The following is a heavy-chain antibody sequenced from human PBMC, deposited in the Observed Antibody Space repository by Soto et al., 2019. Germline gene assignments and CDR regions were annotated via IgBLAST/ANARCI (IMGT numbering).Heavy chain of an antibody. D-gene: IGHD3-16*02. CDR2: IKKDGSEK. CDR1: GFTFSNYW. CDR3: ARAYYDYVWGNYRAYLVFDY. Sequence: PGGSLRLSCAASGFTFSNYWMNWVRQAPGKGLEGVANIKKDGSEKFYVDSLKGRFTISRDNAKNSLFLQVNSLRAEDTAVYYCARAYYDYVWGNYRAYLVFDYWGQGALVTVSS. V-gene: IGHV3-7*03. J-gene: IGHJ4*02.